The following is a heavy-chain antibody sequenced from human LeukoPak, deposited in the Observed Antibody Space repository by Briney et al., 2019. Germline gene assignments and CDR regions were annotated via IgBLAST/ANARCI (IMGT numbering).Heavy chain of an antibody. CDR1: GYSFTSYW. D-gene: IGHD6-19*01. CDR2: IYPGDSDT. J-gene: IGHJ6*04. CDR3: ARLSRAVLTYGMDV. V-gene: IGHV5-51*01. Sequence: GASLKISCKGSGYSFTSYWIAWVRQMPGKGLEWTGIIYPGDSDTRYSPSFQGQVTISADKPISTAYLQWSSLKASDTAMYYCARLSRAVLTYGMDVWGKGTTVTVSS.